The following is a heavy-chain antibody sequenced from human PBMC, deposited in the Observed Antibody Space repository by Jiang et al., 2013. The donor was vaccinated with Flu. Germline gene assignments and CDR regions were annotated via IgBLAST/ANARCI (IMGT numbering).Heavy chain of an antibody. CDR3: ARDRRACTGDTCYTDFDY. CDR1: GYTFTRFA. V-gene: IGHV7-4-1*02. J-gene: IGHJ4*02. D-gene: IGHD2-8*02. Sequence: QSGSELRSLGPSVKVSCKASGYTFTRFAMNWVRQAPGQGLQWMGWVNTNTGKPTFAQGFTGRFVFSLDTSVSTAYLQISSLEAEDTAVYYCARDRRACTGDTCYTDFDYWGQGTLVTVSS. CDR2: VNTNTGKP.